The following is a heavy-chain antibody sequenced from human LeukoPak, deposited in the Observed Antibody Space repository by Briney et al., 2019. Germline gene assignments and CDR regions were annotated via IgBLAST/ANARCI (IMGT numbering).Heavy chain of an antibody. CDR3: ARDRDVTGRSCFDP. CDR1: GCSINRGSYY. Sequence: PSETLSLTCTVSGCSINRGSYYWSWIRQPAGKGLEWIGHIYTSGSTNYNPSLKSRVTISVDTSKNQFSLKLSSMSAADTAVSYCARDRDVTGRSCFDPWGQGTLVTVSS. J-gene: IGHJ5*02. CDR2: IYTSGST. V-gene: IGHV4-61*09. D-gene: IGHD2-21*02.